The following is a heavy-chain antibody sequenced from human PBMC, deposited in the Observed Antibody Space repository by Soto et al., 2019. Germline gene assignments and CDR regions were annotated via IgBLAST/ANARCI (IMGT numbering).Heavy chain of an antibody. V-gene: IGHV4-31*03. D-gene: IGHD2-15*01. CDR2: IYYSGST. Sequence: SETLSLTCTVSVGSISSGGYYWSWIRQHPGKGLEWIGYIYYSGSTYYNPSLKSRVTISVDTSKNQFSLKLSSVTAADTAVYYCARDWAPDCRGGSCYSYYYYGMDVWGKGTTVT. CDR3: ARDWAPDCRGGSCYSYYYYGMDV. J-gene: IGHJ6*04. CDR1: VGSISSGGYY.